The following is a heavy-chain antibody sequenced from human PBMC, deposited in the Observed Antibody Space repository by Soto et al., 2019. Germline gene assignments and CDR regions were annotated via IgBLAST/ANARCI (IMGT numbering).Heavy chain of an antibody. CDR1: GGSFSGYY. CDR3: ATLTCRYYFGMDV. V-gene: IGHV4-34*01. CDR2: INHSGST. D-gene: IGHD3-9*01. Sequence: QVQLQQWGAGLLKPSETLSLTCAVYGGSFSGYYWSWIRQPPGKGLEWIGEINHSGSTNYNPSLKSRVPFSVHTYKNQFFLQLGSVTASYSALYYCATLTCRYYFGMDVWGQGTTVTVSS. J-gene: IGHJ6*02.